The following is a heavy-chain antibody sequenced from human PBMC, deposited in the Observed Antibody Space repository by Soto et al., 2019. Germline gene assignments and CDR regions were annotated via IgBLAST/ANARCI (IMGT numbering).Heavy chain of an antibody. CDR1: GFTFSNYW. V-gene: IGHV3-74*01. J-gene: IGHJ3*02. Sequence: GGSLRLSCAASGFTFSNYWMHWVRQAPGKGLVWVSRIKNDGSDTTYADSVKGRFTISRDNAKNTLYLQMNSLRAEDTVLYYCARDWYYDIWGQGTMVTVSS. CDR2: IKNDGSDT. D-gene: IGHD2-8*01. CDR3: ARDWYYDI.